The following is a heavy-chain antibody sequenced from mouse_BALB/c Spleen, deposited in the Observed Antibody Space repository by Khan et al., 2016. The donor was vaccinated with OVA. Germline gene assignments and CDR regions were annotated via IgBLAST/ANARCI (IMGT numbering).Heavy chain of an antibody. V-gene: IGHV3-2*02. CDR2: LSYSGNT. D-gene: IGHD2-10*02. CDR1: GYSITSDYA. J-gene: IGHJ2*01. CDR3: ARVYGEDFDY. Sequence: QLQESGPGLVKPSQSLSLTCTITGYSITSDYAWNWIRQFPGNKLEWMGLLSYSGNTKYNPSLKSRISVTRDTSKNQFFLHLNSVTTEDTATYYCARVYGEDFDYWGQGTTLTVSS.